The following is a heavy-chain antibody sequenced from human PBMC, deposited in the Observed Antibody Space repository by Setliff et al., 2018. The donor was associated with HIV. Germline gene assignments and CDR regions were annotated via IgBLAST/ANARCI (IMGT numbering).Heavy chain of an antibody. Sequence: ETLSLTCTVSGGSISRYFWSWIRQPPGKGLEYIGYVYYDGIVNYSPSLESRVAISVDTSKNQFSLKLSSVTAADTAVCYCAREVNIPVRGITDDAFDIWGQGTPVTVSS. V-gene: IGHV4-59*01. J-gene: IGHJ3*02. CDR1: GGSISRYF. CDR3: AREVNIPVRGITDDAFDI. CDR2: VYYDGIV. D-gene: IGHD3-10*01.